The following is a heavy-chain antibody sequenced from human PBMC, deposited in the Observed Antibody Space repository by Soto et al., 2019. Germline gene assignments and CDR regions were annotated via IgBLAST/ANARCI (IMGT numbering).Heavy chain of an antibody. Sequence: SETLSLTCTVSGDSMCRYCWSWLRQPPGKGLEWFGYIYYSGTTNYNPSLKSRVTTSLDTSKNQFSLKVVSLTAADTAFYYCARGRGGTYDAFDIWGPGTLVTVS. J-gene: IGHJ3*02. V-gene: IGHV4-59*01. D-gene: IGHD1-26*01. CDR2: IYYSGTT. CDR1: GDSMCRYC. CDR3: ARGRGGTYDAFDI.